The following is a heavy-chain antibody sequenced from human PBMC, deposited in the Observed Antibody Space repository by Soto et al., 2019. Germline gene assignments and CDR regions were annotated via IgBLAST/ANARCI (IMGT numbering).Heavy chain of an antibody. Sequence: QVHLVESGGGVAQPGRSLRLSCAASGFTFSSYGMHWVRQAPGKGLEWVAIISYDGSLKYYADSVKGRFTISRDNSKSALYLQMNSLRPEDTAVYYCAKDFKVSGSYYGSLNYYYGMDVWDQGTTVIVSS. D-gene: IGHD3-10*01. J-gene: IGHJ6*02. V-gene: IGHV3-30*18. CDR1: GFTFSSYG. CDR3: AKDFKVSGSYYGSLNYYYGMDV. CDR2: ISYDGSLK.